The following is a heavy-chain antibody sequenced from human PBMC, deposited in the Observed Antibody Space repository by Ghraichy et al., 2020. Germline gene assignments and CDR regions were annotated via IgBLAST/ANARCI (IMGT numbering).Heavy chain of an antibody. V-gene: IGHV3-7*01. J-gene: IGHJ6*03. CDR3: ARSGLVITLYYYYMDV. D-gene: IGHD3-22*01. Sequence: GALRLSCAASGFTFSSYWMSWVRQAPGKGLEWVANIKQDGSEKYYVDSVKGRFTISRDNAKNSLYLQMNSLRAEDTAVYYCARSGLVITLYYYYMDVWGKGTTVTVSS. CDR1: GFTFSSYW. CDR2: IKQDGSEK.